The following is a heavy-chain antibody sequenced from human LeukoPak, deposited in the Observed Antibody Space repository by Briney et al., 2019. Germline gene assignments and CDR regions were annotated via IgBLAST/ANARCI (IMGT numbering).Heavy chain of an antibody. CDR1: GYSFVLYG. CDR2: ISGSTGDT. V-gene: IGHV1-18*03. Sequence: ASVKVSCKASGYSFVLYGISWVRQAPGEGPEWMGWISGSTGDTNYAQKFQGRVTMTADTSSSTAYMELRSLRLDDVAVYYCARDENYGIFFNVDYWGQGTLVTVSS. CDR3: ARDENYGIFFNVDY. J-gene: IGHJ4*02. D-gene: IGHD4-17*01.